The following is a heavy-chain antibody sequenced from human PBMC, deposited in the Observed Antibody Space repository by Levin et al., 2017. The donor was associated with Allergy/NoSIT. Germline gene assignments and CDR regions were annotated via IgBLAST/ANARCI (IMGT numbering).Heavy chain of an antibody. D-gene: IGHD1-26*01. CDR3: ARHGSGSYFDY. CDR1: GGSISSSSYY. CDR2: IYYSGST. Sequence: SQTLSLTCTVSGGSISSSSYYWGWIRQPPGKGLEWIGSIYYSGSTYYNPSLKSRVTISVDTSKNQFSLKLSSVTAADTAVYYCARHGSGSYFDYWGQGTLVTVSS. V-gene: IGHV4-39*01. J-gene: IGHJ4*02.